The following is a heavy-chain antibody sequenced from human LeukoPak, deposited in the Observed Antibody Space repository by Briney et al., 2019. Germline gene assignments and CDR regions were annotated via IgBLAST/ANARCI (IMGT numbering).Heavy chain of an antibody. Sequence: KPSETLSLTCTVSGDSISGYYWSWIRQPAGKGLEWIGRIYTSGSTKYNPSFQGRVTMSLDTSKNQFSLRLSSVTAADTAIYYCAKNKFGSDYFSNWGQGTLVTVSS. CDR2: IYTSGST. CDR1: GDSISGYY. J-gene: IGHJ4*02. D-gene: IGHD2/OR15-2a*01. V-gene: IGHV4-4*07. CDR3: AKNKFGSDYFSN.